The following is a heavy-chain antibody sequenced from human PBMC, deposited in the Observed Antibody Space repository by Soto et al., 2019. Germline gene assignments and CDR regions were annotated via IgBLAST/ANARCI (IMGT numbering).Heavy chain of an antibody. D-gene: IGHD3-22*01. CDR2: IIPIFGTA. CDR1: GGTFSSYA. CDR3: ARPHGPYDSSGYYRMDV. Sequence: QVQLVQSGAEVKKPGSSVKVSCKASGGTFSSYAISWVRQAPGQGLEWMGGIIPIFGTANYAQKFQGRVTITSDESTSTAYMSLRSLRSEDTAVYYCARPHGPYDSSGYYRMDVWGQGTTVTVSS. J-gene: IGHJ6*02. V-gene: IGHV1-69*01.